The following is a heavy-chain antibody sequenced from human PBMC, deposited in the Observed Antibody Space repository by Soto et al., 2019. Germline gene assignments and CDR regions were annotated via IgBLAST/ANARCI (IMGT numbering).Heavy chain of an antibody. D-gene: IGHD2-15*01. J-gene: IGHJ4*02. Sequence: EVQLVESGGGLVQPGGSLRLSCAASGFTVSSNYMSWVRQAPGKGLEWVSVIYSGGSTYYADSAKGRFTISRDNSKNTLYLQMNSLRAEDTAVYYCARRASDYCSAGGCYWGYWGQGTLVTVSS. CDR1: GFTVSSNY. CDR2: IYSGGST. V-gene: IGHV3-66*04. CDR3: ARRASDYCSAGGCYWGY.